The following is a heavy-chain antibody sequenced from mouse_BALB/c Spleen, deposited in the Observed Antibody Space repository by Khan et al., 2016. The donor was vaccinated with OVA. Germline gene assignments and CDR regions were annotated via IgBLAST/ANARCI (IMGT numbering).Heavy chain of an antibody. CDR3: ARFTTATGNYYVMDY. CDR1: GLSLTYYG. CDR2: IWGDGAT. Sequence: QVQLKQSGLCLVAPSQSLSITCTVSGLSLTYYGVNWVRQPPGKGLEWLGVIWGDGATNHHSGLKSRLSITKDNSKSQAFLILNSLQTDDTATNYCARFTTATGNYYVMDYCGQGTSGTGS. V-gene: IGHV2-3*01. J-gene: IGHJ4*01. D-gene: IGHD1-2*01.